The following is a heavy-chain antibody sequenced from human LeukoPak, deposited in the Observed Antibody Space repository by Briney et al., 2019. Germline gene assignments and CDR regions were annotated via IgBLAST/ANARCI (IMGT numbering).Heavy chain of an antibody. Sequence: PGGSLRLSCAASGFTFSTYTMNCVRQAPGGGVEWGSYISSSGSSIYYADSVKGRFTISRDNAKNSLYLQMNSLRAEDTAVYYCARDAYQYSSGWFFDYWGQGTLVTVSS. V-gene: IGHV3-48*01. CDR3: ARDAYQYSSGWFFDY. CDR1: GFTFSTYT. D-gene: IGHD6-19*01. J-gene: IGHJ4*02. CDR2: ISSSGSSI.